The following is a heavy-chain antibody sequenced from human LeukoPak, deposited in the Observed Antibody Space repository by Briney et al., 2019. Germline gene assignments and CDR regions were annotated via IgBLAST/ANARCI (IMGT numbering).Heavy chain of an antibody. V-gene: IGHV3-74*01. Sequence: PGGSLRLSCAASGFTFSTYWIHWVRQAPGKGLVWVSRINSDGSSINYADSVKGRFTISRDNAKNTVYLQMNSLRVGDTAVYYCARGYDFWGQGTLVTVSS. J-gene: IGHJ4*02. CDR2: INSDGSSI. D-gene: IGHD5-18*01. CDR3: ARGYDF. CDR1: GFTFSTYW.